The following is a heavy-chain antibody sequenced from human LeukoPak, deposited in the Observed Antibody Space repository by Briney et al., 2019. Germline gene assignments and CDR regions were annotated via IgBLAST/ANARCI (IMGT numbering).Heavy chain of an antibody. J-gene: IGHJ1*01. CDR2: ISYDGSNK. V-gene: IGHV3-30*03. D-gene: IGHD4-17*01. Sequence: GGSLRLSCAASGFTFSSYGMHWVRQAPGKGLEWVAAISYDGSNKYYADSVKGRLTISRDNSKNTLYLQMNSLRAEDTAVYYCASPAYYGDSGAKYFQHWGQGTLVTVSS. CDR3: ASPAYYGDSGAKYFQH. CDR1: GFTFSSYG.